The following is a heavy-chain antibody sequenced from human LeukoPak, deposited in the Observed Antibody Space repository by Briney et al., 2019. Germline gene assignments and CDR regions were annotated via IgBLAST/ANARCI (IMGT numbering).Heavy chain of an antibody. D-gene: IGHD1-26*01. CDR1: GLTVSTNY. CDR2: IYSGGTT. Sequence: GGSLRLSCAPSGLTVSTNYMSWVRQAPGKGLEWVSVIYSGGTTHYADSAKGRFTISRDNSKNTLYLQMISLRAEDTAVYYCARAVRGYYFDYWGQGTLVTVSS. V-gene: IGHV3-53*01. CDR3: ARAVRGYYFDY. J-gene: IGHJ4*02.